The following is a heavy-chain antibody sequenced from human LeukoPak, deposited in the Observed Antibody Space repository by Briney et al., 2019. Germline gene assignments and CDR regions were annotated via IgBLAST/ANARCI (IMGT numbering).Heavy chain of an antibody. Sequence: PSQTLSLTCTVSGGSISSGDYYWSWIRQPPGKGLEWIRYIYYSGSTYYNPSLKSRVTISVDTSKNQFSLKLSSVTAADTAVYYCARVGPSKTVRSFDYWGQGTLVTISS. CDR3: ARVGPSKTVRSFDY. D-gene: IGHD3/OR15-3a*01. CDR1: GGSISSGDYY. V-gene: IGHV4-30-4*08. CDR2: IYYSGST. J-gene: IGHJ4*02.